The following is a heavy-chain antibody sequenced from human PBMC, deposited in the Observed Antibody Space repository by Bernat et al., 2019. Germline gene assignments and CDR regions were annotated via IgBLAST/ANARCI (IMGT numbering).Heavy chain of an antibody. D-gene: IGHD5-24*01. V-gene: IGHV3-74*01. CDR1: GLTFSSYW. J-gene: IGHJ4*02. CDR3: ARGHDGYGNFDS. Sequence: EVQLVESGGGLVQPGGSLRLSCVASGLTFSSYWMHWVRQAPGKGLVWVSRIHGGGSDTFYADSVKGRFTISRDNARNTLYLQMTSLRAEDTAVYYCARGHDGYGNFDSWGQGTLVTVTS. CDR2: IHGGGSDT.